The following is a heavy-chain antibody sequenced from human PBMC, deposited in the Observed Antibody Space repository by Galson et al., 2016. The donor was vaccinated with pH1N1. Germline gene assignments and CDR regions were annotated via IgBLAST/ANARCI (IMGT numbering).Heavy chain of an antibody. CDR1: GGTFRSYA. J-gene: IGHJ4*02. CDR2: ITALFGTA. Sequence: SVKVSCKASGGTFRSYAISWVRQAPGQGLEWMGGITALFGTANYAQKFQGRVTISEDKSTSTVYMDLRSLGSEDTAVYYCACNSASYYVTYFERWGQGTQVTVSS. D-gene: IGHD1-26*01. CDR3: ACNSASYYVTYFER. V-gene: IGHV1-69*06.